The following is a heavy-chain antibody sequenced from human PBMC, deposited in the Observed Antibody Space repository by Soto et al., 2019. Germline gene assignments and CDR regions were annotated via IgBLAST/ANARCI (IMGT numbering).Heavy chain of an antibody. Sequence: GGSLRLSCAASGFTFSNYWMSWVRQAPGKGLEWVANIKQDGSEKYYVDSVKGRFTISRDNAKKSLYLQMNSLRAEDTAVYYCARDEGAYCSGGRCYSKLFDPWGQGSLVTVSS. V-gene: IGHV3-7*01. CDR3: ARDEGAYCSGGRCYSKLFDP. D-gene: IGHD2-15*01. CDR2: IKQDGSEK. CDR1: GFTFSNYW. J-gene: IGHJ5*02.